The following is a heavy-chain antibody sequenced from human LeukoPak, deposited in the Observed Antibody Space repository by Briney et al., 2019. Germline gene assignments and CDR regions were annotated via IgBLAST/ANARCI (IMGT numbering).Heavy chain of an antibody. J-gene: IGHJ4*02. CDR1: GFTFSSYG. Sequence: GGSLRLSCAASGFTFSSYGVSWIRQAPGKGLEWVSTISSSGSSTDYADSVKGRFTISRDNAKNSLYLQMNSLRAEDTAVYYCARADWDTAMIDYWGQGTLVTVSS. CDR3: ARADWDTAMIDY. CDR2: ISSSGSST. V-gene: IGHV3-21*01. D-gene: IGHD5-18*01.